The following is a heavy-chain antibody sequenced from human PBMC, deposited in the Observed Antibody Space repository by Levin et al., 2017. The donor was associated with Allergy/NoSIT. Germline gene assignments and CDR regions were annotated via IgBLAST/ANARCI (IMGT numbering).Heavy chain of an antibody. D-gene: IGHD3-16*01. CDR3: ARGFRGSRGRLVYNWFDP. CDR2: MNPNSGNT. J-gene: IGHJ5*02. CDR1: GYTFTSYD. V-gene: IGHV1-8*01. Sequence: GASVKVSCKASGYTFTSYDINWVRQATGQGLEWMGWMNPNSGNTGYAQKFQGRVTMTRNTSISTAYMELSSLRSEDTAVYYCARGFRGSRGRLVYNWFDPWGQGTLVTVSS.